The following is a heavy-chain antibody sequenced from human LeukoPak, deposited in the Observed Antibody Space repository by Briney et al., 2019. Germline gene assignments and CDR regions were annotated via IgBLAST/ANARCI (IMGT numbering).Heavy chain of an antibody. V-gene: IGHV1-2*02. CDR1: GYTFTGYY. J-gene: IGHJ4*02. CDR2: INPNSGGT. D-gene: IGHD6-19*01. CDR3: ARAYTLSIAVAGTLGY. Sequence: ASVKVSCKASGYTFTGYYMHWVRQAPGQGLEWMGWINPNSGGTNYAQKFQGRVTMTRDTSISTAYMELSRLRSDDTAVYYCARAYTLSIAVAGTLGYWGQGTLVTVSS.